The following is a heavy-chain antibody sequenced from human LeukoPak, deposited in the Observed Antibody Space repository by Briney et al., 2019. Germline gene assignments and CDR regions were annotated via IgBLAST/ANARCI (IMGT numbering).Heavy chain of an antibody. CDR2: IYYSGST. CDR1: GGSISSYY. CDR3: AGDGSTYYDFWSGNYYYGMDV. J-gene: IGHJ6*02. D-gene: IGHD3-3*01. Sequence: SETLSLTCTVSGGSISSYYWSWIRQPPGKGLEWIGYIYYSGSTNYNPSLKSRVTISVDTSKNQFSLKLSSVTAADTAVYYCAGDGSTYYDFWSGNYYYGMDVWGQGTTVTVSS. V-gene: IGHV4-59*01.